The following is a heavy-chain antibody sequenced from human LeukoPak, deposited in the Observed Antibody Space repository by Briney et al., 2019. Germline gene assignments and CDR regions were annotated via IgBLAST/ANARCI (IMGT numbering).Heavy chain of an antibody. V-gene: IGHV1-18*01. D-gene: IGHD1-26*01. CDR2: ISAYNGNT. Sequence: ASVKVSCKASGYTFTSYGISWVRQAPGQGLEWMGWISAYNGNTNYAQKLQGRVTMTTDTSTSTAYRELRSLRSDDTAVYYCAREYESGIGATVLWWPWGQGTLVTVSS. J-gene: IGHJ5*02. CDR3: AREYESGIGATVLWWP. CDR1: GYTFTSYG.